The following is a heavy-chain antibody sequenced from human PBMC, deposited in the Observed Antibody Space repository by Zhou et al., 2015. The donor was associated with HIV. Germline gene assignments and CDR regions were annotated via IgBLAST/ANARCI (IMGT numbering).Heavy chain of an antibody. CDR3: ARDRTWFGELYNWFDP. Sequence: QVQLVQSGAEVKKPGSSVKVSCKASGGSFTYHAISWVRQAPGQGLEWMGIINPSGGSTSYAQKFQGRVTMTRDTSTSTVYMELSSLRSEDTAVYYCARDRTWFGELYNWFDPWGQGTLVTVSS. CDR1: GGSFTYHA. J-gene: IGHJ5*02. D-gene: IGHD3-10*01. CDR2: INPSGGST. V-gene: IGHV1-46*01.